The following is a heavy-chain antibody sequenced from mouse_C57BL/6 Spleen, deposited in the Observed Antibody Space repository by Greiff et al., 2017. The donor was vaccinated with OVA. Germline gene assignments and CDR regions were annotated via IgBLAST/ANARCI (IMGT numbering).Heavy chain of an antibody. V-gene: IGHV1-76*01. D-gene: IGHD1-1*01. Sequence: VQVVESGAELVRPGASVKLSCKASGYTFTDYYLNWVKQRPGQGLEWIARIYPGSGNTYYNEKFKGKATLTAEKSSSTAYMQLSSLTSEDSAVYFCARENYFYAMDYWGQGTSVTVSS. J-gene: IGHJ4*01. CDR2: IYPGSGNT. CDR1: GYTFTDYY. CDR3: ARENYFYAMDY.